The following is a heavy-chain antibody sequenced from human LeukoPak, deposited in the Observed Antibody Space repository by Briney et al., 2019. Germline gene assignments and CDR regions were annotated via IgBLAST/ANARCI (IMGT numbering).Heavy chain of an antibody. CDR1: GFTFSSYA. CDR3: AKAVGEVVGYYYDY. J-gene: IGHJ4*02. CDR2: ISGSGGST. Sequence: PGGSLRLSCAASGFTFSSYAMSWVRQAPGKGLEWVSVISGSGGSTYYADSVKGRFTISRDNPKNTLYLQMNSLRAEDTAVYYCAKAVGEVVGYYYDYRGQGTLVTVSS. D-gene: IGHD1-26*01. V-gene: IGHV3-23*01.